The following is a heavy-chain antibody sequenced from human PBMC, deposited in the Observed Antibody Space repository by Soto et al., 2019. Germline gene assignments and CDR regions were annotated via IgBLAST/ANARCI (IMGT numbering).Heavy chain of an antibody. CDR3: ARIATSSSWYGGRAFDI. V-gene: IGHV4-59*01. J-gene: IGHJ3*02. CDR1: GGSISSYY. Sequence: SETLSLTCTVSGGSISSYYWSWIRQPPGKGLEWIGYIYYSGSTNYNPSLKSRVTISVDTSKNQFSLKLSSVTAADTAVYYCARIATSSSWYGGRAFDIWGQGTMVTVSS. CDR2: IYYSGST. D-gene: IGHD6-13*01.